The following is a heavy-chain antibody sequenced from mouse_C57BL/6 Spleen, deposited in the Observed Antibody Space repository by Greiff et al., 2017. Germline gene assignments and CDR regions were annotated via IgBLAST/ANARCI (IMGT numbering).Heavy chain of an antibody. CDR3: ARAYYSNYVWGDY. D-gene: IGHD2-5*01. Sequence: VQLQQPGAELVRPGTSVKLSCKASGYTFTSSWMHWVKQRPGQGLEWIGVIDPSDSYTNYNQKFKGKATLTVDTSSSTAYMQLSSLTSEDSAVYYCARAYYSNYVWGDYWGQGTTLTVSS. CDR2: IDPSDSYT. J-gene: IGHJ2*01. V-gene: IGHV1-59*01. CDR1: GYTFTSSW.